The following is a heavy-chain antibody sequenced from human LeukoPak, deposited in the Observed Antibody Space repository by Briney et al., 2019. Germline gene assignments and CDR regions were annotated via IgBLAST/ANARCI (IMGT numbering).Heavy chain of an antibody. D-gene: IGHD3-22*01. V-gene: IGHV5-51*03. CDR1: GYSFTSYW. J-gene: IGHJ3*02. CDR2: IYPGDSDT. Sequence: GESLKISCKGSGYSFTSYWIGWVRQMPGKGLEWMGIIYPGDSDTRYSPSFQGQVNISADKSISTAYLQWSSLKASYTAMYYCARYANYYDSSGYYYLDAFDIWGQGTMVTVSS. CDR3: ARYANYYDSSGYYYLDAFDI.